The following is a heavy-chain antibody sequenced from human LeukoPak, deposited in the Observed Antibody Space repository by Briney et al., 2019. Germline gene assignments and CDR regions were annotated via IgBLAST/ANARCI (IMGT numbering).Heavy chain of an antibody. D-gene: IGHD3-10*01. Sequence: SGRSLRLSCAASGFTFNDYAMHWVRQAPGKGLEWVSGISWNSGSIGYADSVKGRFTISRDNAKNSLYLQMNSLRAEDTALYYCAKGPRWDITMVQGLVDYWGQGTLVTVSS. J-gene: IGHJ4*02. CDR1: GFTFNDYA. CDR3: AKGPRWDITMVQGLVDY. V-gene: IGHV3-9*01. CDR2: ISWNSGSI.